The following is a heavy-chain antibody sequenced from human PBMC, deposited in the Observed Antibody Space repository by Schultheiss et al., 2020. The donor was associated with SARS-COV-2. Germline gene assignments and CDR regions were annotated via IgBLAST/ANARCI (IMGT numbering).Heavy chain of an antibody. Sequence: GGSLRLSCAASGFTFSTYWMHWVRQAPGKGLVWVSRIHNDGSSTTYADSVKGRFTISRDNAKNTLYLQMNSLRAEDTAVYYCAVQLWPGYFDYWGQGTLVTVSS. CDR3: AVQLWPGYFDY. J-gene: IGHJ4*02. V-gene: IGHV3-74*01. CDR2: IHNDGSST. D-gene: IGHD5-18*01. CDR1: GFTFSTYW.